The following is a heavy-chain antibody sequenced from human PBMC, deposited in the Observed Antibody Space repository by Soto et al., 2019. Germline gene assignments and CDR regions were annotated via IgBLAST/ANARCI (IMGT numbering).Heavy chain of an antibody. V-gene: IGHV3-48*01. Sequence: GGSLRLSCAASGFTFSSYSMNWVRQAPGKGLEWVSYISSSSSTIYYADSVKGRFTISRDNAKNSLYLQMNSLRAEDTAVYYCARDEDWSSSTRKFEYWGQGTLVTVSS. D-gene: IGHD2-2*01. J-gene: IGHJ4*02. CDR2: ISSSSSTI. CDR3: ARDEDWSSSTRKFEY. CDR1: GFTFSSYS.